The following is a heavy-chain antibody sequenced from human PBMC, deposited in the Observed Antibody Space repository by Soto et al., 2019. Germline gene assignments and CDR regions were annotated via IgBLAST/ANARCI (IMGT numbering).Heavy chain of an antibody. V-gene: IGHV1-2*02. D-gene: IGHD3-22*01. J-gene: IGHJ4*02. CDR2: INPNSGGT. Sequence: GASVKVSCKASGYTFTGYYMHWVRQAPGQGLEWMGWINPNSGGTNYAQKFQGRVTMTRDTSISTAYMELSRLRSDDTAVYYCARDPTYYYDSSGPRKYYFDYWGQGTLVTVSS. CDR1: GYTFTGYY. CDR3: ARDPTYYYDSSGPRKYYFDY.